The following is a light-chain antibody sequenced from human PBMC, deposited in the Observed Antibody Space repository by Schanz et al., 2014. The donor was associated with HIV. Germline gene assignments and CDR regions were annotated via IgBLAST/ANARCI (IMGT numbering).Light chain of an antibody. V-gene: IGLV2-14*01. CDR3: SSFRSNTTWV. CDR1: NSDVGGYNF. J-gene: IGLJ3*02. CDR2: DVA. Sequence: QSALTQPASLSGSPGQSITISCTEINSDVGGYNFVSWFQQYPGKAPKLMIYDVAKRPSGISNRFSGSKSGNTASLTIFGLQADDEADYYCSSFRSNTTWVFGGGTKVTVL.